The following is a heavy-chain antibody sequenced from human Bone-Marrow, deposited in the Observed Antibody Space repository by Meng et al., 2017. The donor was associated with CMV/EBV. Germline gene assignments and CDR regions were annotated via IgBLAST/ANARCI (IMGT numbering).Heavy chain of an antibody. CDR2: INPTISFT. J-gene: IGHJ4*02. V-gene: IGHV1-2*02. D-gene: IGHD4-17*01. Sequence: SGYTFTEYCLHWVRQAPGQGLEWMGLINPTISFTNFAQQFQSRVTMTRDTSITTAYMELSRLMSADTAVYYCARGRSTTVTSPPLDFWGLGTLVTVSS. CDR1: GYTFTEYC. CDR3: ARGRSTTVTSPPLDF.